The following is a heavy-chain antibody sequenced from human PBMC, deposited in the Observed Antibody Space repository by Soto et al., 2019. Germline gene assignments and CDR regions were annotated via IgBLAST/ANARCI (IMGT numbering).Heavy chain of an antibody. D-gene: IGHD6-19*01. Sequence: EVQLLESGGGLVQPGGSLRLSCAASGSTFSSYVMSWVRQAPGKGLEWVSAISGSGGSTYYADSVKGRFTISRDNSKNTLYLQMNSLRAEDTAVYYCAKGSSGWYERFDYWGQGTLVTVSS. CDR2: ISGSGGST. J-gene: IGHJ4*02. CDR3: AKGSSGWYERFDY. V-gene: IGHV3-23*01. CDR1: GSTFSSYV.